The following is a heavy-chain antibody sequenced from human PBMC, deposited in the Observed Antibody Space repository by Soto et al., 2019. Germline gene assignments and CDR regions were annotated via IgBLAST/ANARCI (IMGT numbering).Heavy chain of an antibody. CDR3: ARAAVRTFTRFYAVDV. CDR2: IIPMFGTT. D-gene: IGHD6-6*01. V-gene: IGHV1-69*18. CDR1: GGTFNSYA. J-gene: IGHJ6*02. Sequence: QVQLVQSGAEVKTPGSSVKVSCEASGGTFNSYAINWVRQAPGQGLEWMGRIIPMFGTTDYAQRFQGRVTFTADESTNTASLEVTNLTSEDTAGYYCARAAVRTFTRFYAVDVWGQGTTVTVSS.